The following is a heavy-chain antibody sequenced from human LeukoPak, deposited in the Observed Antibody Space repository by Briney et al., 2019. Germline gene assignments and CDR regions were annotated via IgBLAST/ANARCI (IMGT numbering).Heavy chain of an antibody. V-gene: IGHV1-18*01. CDR2: ISAYNGNT. J-gene: IGHJ6*02. CDR3: ERADSGNYYYYYGMDV. Sequence: ASVKVSCKASGYTFTSYGISWVRQAPGQGLEWMGWISAYNGNTNYAQKLQGRVTITTDTSTSTAYMELRSLRSDDTAVYYWERADSGNYYYYYGMDVWGQGTTVTVSS. CDR1: GYTFTSYG. D-gene: IGHD6-13*01.